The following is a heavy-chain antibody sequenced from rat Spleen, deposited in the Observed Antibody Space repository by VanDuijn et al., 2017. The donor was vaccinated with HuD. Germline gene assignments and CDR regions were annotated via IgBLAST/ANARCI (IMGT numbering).Heavy chain of an antibody. J-gene: IGHJ2*01. CDR3: ARADRETYAHFDH. CDR1: GFSLTSYH. D-gene: IGHD1-6*01. Sequence: QVQLKESGPGLVQPSQTLSLTCTVSGFSLTSYHVSWVRQPPGKGLEWMGVIWSGGSTAYNSLLKSRLSITRDISESQVFLEMNSLQTEDTDTYYCARADRETYAHFDHWGQGVMVTVSS. CDR2: IWSGGST. V-gene: IGHV2-43*01.